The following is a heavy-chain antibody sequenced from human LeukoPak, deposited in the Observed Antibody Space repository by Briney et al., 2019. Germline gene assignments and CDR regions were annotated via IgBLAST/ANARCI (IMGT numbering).Heavy chain of an antibody. V-gene: IGHV1-2*02. D-gene: IGHD3-22*01. J-gene: IGHJ3*02. Sequence: ASVKVSCKGSGYTFTDYYLHWVRQAPGQGLEWMGSIDPTSGGTKFAQKFQGRVTMTGDTSITTAYMEPSRLRSDDTAVYYCAREYYDSSGVKYAFDIWGQGTMVTVSS. CDR1: GYTFTDYY. CDR2: IDPTSGGT. CDR3: AREYYDSSGVKYAFDI.